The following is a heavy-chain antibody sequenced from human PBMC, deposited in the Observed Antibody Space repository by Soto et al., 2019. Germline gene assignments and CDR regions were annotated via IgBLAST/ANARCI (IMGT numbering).Heavy chain of an antibody. CDR3: GRGGVSSYGDY. D-gene: IGHD1-26*01. J-gene: IGHJ4*02. Sequence: LEQSGAEVKNPGASVKVSCEASGYSFASYGISWVRQAPGQGLEWMGWINPDDGNTNLAQDLQGRVTMTADTPTTTAYLELRNLRSDDTAVYYCGRGGVSSYGDYWGRGTLVTVS. CDR2: INPDDGNT. V-gene: IGHV1-18*01. CDR1: GYSFASYG.